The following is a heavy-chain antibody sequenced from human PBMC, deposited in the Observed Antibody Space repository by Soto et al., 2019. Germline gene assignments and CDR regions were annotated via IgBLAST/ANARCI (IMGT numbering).Heavy chain of an antibody. J-gene: IGHJ5*02. D-gene: IGHD3-9*01. Sequence: SETLSLTCTVSGGSISSGGYYWSWIRQHPGKGLEWIGYIYYSGSTYYNPSLKSRVTISVDTSKNQFSLKLSSVTAADTAVYYCARDYLYYDILTGYSKEGWFDPWGQGTLVTVSS. V-gene: IGHV4-31*03. CDR1: GGSISSGGYY. CDR3: ARDYLYYDILTGYSKEGWFDP. CDR2: IYYSGST.